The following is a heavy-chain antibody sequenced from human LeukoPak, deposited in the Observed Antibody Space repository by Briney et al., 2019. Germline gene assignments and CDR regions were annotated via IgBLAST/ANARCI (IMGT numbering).Heavy chain of an antibody. V-gene: IGHV3-30*18. CDR2: ISYDRSNK. J-gene: IGHJ3*02. CDR1: GFTFSSYG. CDR3: AKDLDPPGQWLVFDAFDI. Sequence: GGSLRLSCAASGFTFSSYGMHWVRQAPAKGLEWVAIISYDRSNKYYADSVKGRFTISRDNSKNTLYLQMNSLRAEDTAVYYCAKDLDPPGQWLVFDAFDIWGQGTMVTVSS. D-gene: IGHD6-19*01.